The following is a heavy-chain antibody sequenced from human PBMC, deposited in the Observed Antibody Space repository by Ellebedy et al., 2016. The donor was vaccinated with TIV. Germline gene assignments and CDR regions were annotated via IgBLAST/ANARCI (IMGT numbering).Heavy chain of an antibody. D-gene: IGHD3-22*01. CDR2: ISYDGSQK. Sequence: PGGSLRLSCAASGFTFTSYAMHWVRQAPGKGLEWVAVISYDGSQKFYADSVKGRFTISREDSKNTLYLQMNSLRAEDTAVSYCARSLYSGGYLLFDFWGQGTLVTVSS. CDR1: GFTFTSYA. CDR3: ARSLYSGGYLLFDF. V-gene: IGHV3-30-3*01. J-gene: IGHJ4*02.